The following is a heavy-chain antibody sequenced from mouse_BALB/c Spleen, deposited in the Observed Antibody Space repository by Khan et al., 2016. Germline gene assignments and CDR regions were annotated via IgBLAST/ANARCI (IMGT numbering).Heavy chain of an antibody. CDR1: GYMFTDYA. J-gene: IGHJ4*01. D-gene: IGHD2-4*01. V-gene: IGHV1S137*01. CDR3: AREGLNYDDAMDD. CDR2: ISSYYGDS. Sequence: QVQLKQSGAELVRPGVSVKISCKGSGYMFTDYAVHWVKQSHAKSLEWIGVISSYYGDSSYNQKFKGKATMTVDKSSSTAYMELARLTTEDSASYYCAREGLNYDDAMDDWGQGTSVTVSS.